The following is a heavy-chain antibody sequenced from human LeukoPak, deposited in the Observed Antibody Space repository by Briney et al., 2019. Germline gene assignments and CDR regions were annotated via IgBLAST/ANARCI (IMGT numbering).Heavy chain of an antibody. D-gene: IGHD5-12*01. J-gene: IGHJ6*02. CDR3: ARDHYSVSPSGYDVKQWLYGMDV. CDR2: IYSGGST. CDR1: GFTFSSYG. Sequence: GGSLRLPCAASGFTFSSYGMHWVRQATGKGLEWVSVIYSGGSTYYADSVKGRFTISGDNSKNTLYLQMNSLRAEDTAVYYCARDHYSVSPSGYDVKQWLYGMDVWGQGTTVTVSS. V-gene: IGHV3-53*01.